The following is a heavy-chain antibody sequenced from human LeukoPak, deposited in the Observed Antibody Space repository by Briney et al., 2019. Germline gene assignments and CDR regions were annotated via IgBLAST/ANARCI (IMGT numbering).Heavy chain of an antibody. CDR3: ARGKAYGSRLFAAPNWFDP. CDR1: GGTFSSYS. V-gene: IGHV1-69*08. Sequence: SVKVSCKPSGGTFSSYSVSWVRQAPGQGLEWMGRITPILDAANYSQKFQARLTITADKSTRTAYMELRSLRSDDTGVYYCARGKAYGSRLFAAPNWFDPWGQGTLVTVSS. J-gene: IGHJ5*02. D-gene: IGHD3-22*01. CDR2: ITPILDAA.